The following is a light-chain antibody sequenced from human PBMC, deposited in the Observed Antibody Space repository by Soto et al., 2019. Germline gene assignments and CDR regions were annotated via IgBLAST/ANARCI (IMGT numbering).Light chain of an antibody. CDR1: QDINTY. Sequence: DIQLTQSPSFLSASVGDRVTITCRASQDINTYLAWYQQTPGKAPKLLIYAASTLQSAVPPRFSGGGSVTEFTLTISSLQPEDFATYYCQQLNSYPRTFGQGTKVEF. V-gene: IGKV1-9*01. CDR2: AAS. J-gene: IGKJ1*01. CDR3: QQLNSYPRT.